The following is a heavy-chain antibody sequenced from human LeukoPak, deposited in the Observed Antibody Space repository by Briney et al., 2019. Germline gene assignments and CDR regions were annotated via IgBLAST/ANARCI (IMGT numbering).Heavy chain of an antibody. CDR3: ARDWAYYYGSGSYYSGGRESDY. CDR2: IYYSGST. Sequence: SETLSLTCTVSGGSISSSSYYWGWIRQPPGKGLEWIGSIYYSGSTYYNPSLKSRVTISVDTSKNQFSLKLSSVTAADTAVYYCARDWAYYYGSGSYYSGGRESDYWGQGTLVTVSS. V-gene: IGHV4-39*07. J-gene: IGHJ4*02. D-gene: IGHD3-10*01. CDR1: GGSISSSSYY.